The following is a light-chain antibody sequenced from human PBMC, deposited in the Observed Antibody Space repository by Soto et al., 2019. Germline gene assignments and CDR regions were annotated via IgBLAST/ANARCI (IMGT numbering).Light chain of an antibody. V-gene: IGKV3-15*01. CDR1: QTVSSN. Sequence: DIVLTQSPGTLSVSPGERATLSCRASQTVSSNLAWYQQKPGQAPRLLIYGASTRATGIPARFSGSGSGTEFTLTIASLQPDDFATYYCQQYETFSGTFGPGTKVDIK. CDR3: QQYETFSGT. J-gene: IGKJ1*01. CDR2: GAS.